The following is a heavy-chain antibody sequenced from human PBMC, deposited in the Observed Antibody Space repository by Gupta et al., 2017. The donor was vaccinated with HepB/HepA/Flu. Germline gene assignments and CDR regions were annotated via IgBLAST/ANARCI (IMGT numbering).Heavy chain of an antibody. CDR1: GVSFNDSY. CDR2: INHRGTT. CDR3: ARVPRAAGGVGYFDY. D-gene: IGHD6-13*01. Sequence: QVQLQQWGAGLMMSSETLSLTCAVYGVSFNDSYRSWLLHSPWTGLEWIGDINHRGTTNHNPSLRSRGTRSVDTSKSQISLKLASVTAAETAVYVCARVPRAAGGVGYFDYWGKGTWVTVSS. J-gene: IGHJ4*02. V-gene: IGHV4-34*01.